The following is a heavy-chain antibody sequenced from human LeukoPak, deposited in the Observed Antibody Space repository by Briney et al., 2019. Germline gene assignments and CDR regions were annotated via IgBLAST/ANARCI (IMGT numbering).Heavy chain of an antibody. V-gene: IGHV3-30-3*01. CDR3: AGRGLGYYYMDV. CDR1: GFTFSSYA. Sequence: GGSLRLSCAASGFTFSSYAMHWVRQAPGKGLEWVAVISYDGSNKYYADSVKGRFTISRDNSKNTLYLQMNSLRAEDTAVYYCAGRGLGYYYMDVWGKGTTVTVSS. D-gene: IGHD3-10*01. CDR2: ISYDGSNK. J-gene: IGHJ6*03.